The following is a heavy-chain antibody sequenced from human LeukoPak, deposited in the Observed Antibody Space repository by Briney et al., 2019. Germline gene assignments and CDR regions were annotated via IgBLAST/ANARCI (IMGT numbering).Heavy chain of an antibody. Sequence: PGRSLRLSCAVSGFTFSSYAMSWVRQAPGKGLEWVSAISGSGGSTYYADSVKGRFTISRDNSKNTLYLQMNSLRAEDTAVYYCAKDKVVRGVRPPHFDYWGQGTLVTVSS. D-gene: IGHD3-10*01. CDR1: GFTFSSYA. J-gene: IGHJ4*02. CDR2: ISGSGGST. CDR3: AKDKVVRGVRPPHFDY. V-gene: IGHV3-23*01.